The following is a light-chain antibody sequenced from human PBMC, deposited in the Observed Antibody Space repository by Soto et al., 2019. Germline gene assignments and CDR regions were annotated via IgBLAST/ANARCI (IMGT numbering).Light chain of an antibody. Sequence: QYALTQPASVSGSPGQSITISCTGTSSDVGSYERVSWYQQRPGKAPTLMIYEVNKRPSGISSRFSVSKSANTASLTISGLQDEDEGDYYCCSSVGGPNWVFGGGTKLTVL. V-gene: IGLV2-23*02. CDR3: CSSVGGPNWV. CDR2: EVN. J-gene: IGLJ3*02. CDR1: SSDVGSYER.